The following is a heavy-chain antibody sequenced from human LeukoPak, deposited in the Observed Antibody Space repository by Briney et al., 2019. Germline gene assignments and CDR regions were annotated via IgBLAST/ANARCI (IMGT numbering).Heavy chain of an antibody. CDR1: GVSISSGGYY. CDR2: IYYSGST. J-gene: IGHJ5*02. D-gene: IGHD3-10*01. Sequence: SETLSLTCTVSGVSISSGGYYWSWIRQHPGKVLEWFGYIYYSGSTYYNPSLKSRVTISVDTSKNQFSLKLSSVTAADTAVYYCARGSGSYPFDPWGQGTLVTVSS. CDR3: ARGSGSYPFDP. V-gene: IGHV4-31*03.